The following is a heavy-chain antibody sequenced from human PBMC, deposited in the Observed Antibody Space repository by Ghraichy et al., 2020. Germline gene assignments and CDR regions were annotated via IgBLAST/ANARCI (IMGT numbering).Heavy chain of an antibody. D-gene: IGHD3-10*01. Sequence: SETLSLTCTVSGDSFTSHFWSWIRQSPGKGLEWIGYIYHTGSRNYNPSLKGRLTMSVDTSKNQFSLKLRSVTAADTVVYYCARDMRRGDYEYYNGMDLWGQGTTVTVS. CDR2: IYHTGSR. CDR3: ARDMRRGDYEYYNGMDL. J-gene: IGHJ6*02. CDR1: GDSFTSHF. V-gene: IGHV4-59*11.